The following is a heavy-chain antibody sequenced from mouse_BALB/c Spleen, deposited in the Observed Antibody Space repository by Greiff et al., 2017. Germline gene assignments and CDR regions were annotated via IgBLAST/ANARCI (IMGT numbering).Heavy chain of an antibody. CDR2: IYPGNSDT. J-gene: IGHJ2*01. Sequence: EVQLQQSGTVLARPGASVKMSCKASGYTFTSYWMHWVKQRPGQGLEWIGAIYPGNSDTSYNQKFKGKAKLTAVTSTSTAYMELSSLTNEDSAVYYCNYYDYGSYYFDYWGQGTTLTVSS. CDR1: GYTFTSYW. V-gene: IGHV1-5*01. CDR3: NYYDYGSYYFDY. D-gene: IGHD2-4*01.